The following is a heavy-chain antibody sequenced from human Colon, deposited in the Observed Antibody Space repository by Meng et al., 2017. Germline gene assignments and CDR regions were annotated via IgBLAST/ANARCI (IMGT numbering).Heavy chain of an antibody. D-gene: IGHD1-7*01. J-gene: IGHJ4*02. CDR1: GYPFTDCY. Sequence: QVQLVQSGPGVKKPGASMKLSCKAPGYPFTDCYVHWVRQAPGQGLEWMGCIIPSSGVANSAQKFQGRVTLTWDTSISTAYMELSSLRSDDTAIYYCARDGGNYDFDYWGQGTLVTVSS. V-gene: IGHV1-2*02. CDR3: ARDGGNYDFDY. CDR2: IIPSSGVA.